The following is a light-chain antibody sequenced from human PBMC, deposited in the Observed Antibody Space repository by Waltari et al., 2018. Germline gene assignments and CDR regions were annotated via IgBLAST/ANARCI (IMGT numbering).Light chain of an antibody. CDR2: AAS. CDR3: QNHERLPAT. CDR1: QSIGRY. V-gene: IGKV3-20*01. J-gene: IGKJ1*01. Sequence: EIAFTQSPGTLSLSPGERAPLSCRASQSIGRYLVWYQQKPGQAPRPLISAASSRATGIPDRFSGSGSGTDFSLTISRLEPEDFAVYYCQNHERLPATFGQGTKVEIK.